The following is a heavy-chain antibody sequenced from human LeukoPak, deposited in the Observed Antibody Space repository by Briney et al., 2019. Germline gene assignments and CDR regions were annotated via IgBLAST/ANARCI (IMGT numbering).Heavy chain of an antibody. CDR1: GFTFSSYA. Sequence: GGSLRLSCAASGFTFSSYAMHWVRQAPGKGLEYVSAISSNGGSTYYANSVKGRFTISRDNSKNTLYLQMGSLRAEDMAVYYCARSPTSGYSYVYFDYWGQGTLVTVPS. V-gene: IGHV3-64*01. D-gene: IGHD5-18*01. CDR2: ISSNGGST. CDR3: ARSPTSGYSYVYFDY. J-gene: IGHJ4*02.